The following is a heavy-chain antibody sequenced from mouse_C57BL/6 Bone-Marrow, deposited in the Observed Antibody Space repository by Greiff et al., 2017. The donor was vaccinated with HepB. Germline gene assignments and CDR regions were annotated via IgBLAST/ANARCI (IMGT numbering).Heavy chain of an antibody. Sequence: QVHVKQSGAELVRPGASVKLSCKASGYTFTDYYINWVKQRPGQGLEWIARIYPGSGNTYYNEKFKGKATLTAEKSSSTAYMQLSSLTSEDSAVYFCARSDYDYGYFDYWGQGTTLTVSS. CDR3: ARSDYDYGYFDY. D-gene: IGHD2-4*01. J-gene: IGHJ2*01. V-gene: IGHV1-76*01. CDR2: IYPGSGNT. CDR1: GYTFTDYY.